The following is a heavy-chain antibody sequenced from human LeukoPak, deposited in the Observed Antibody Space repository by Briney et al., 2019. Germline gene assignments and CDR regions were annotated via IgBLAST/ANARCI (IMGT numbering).Heavy chain of an antibody. J-gene: IGHJ3*02. Sequence: QVQLQESGPGLVKASETLSLTCSVSGGPIDSYYWNWIRQPPGKGLEWIGWIYSDGTTNYNPSLESRVTISVDTSKKQFSLKWSSLTAADTALYYCAASGSVERGASHIWGQGTMVTVSS. CDR3: AASGSVERGASHI. V-gene: IGHV4-59*01. D-gene: IGHD3-10*01. CDR2: IYSDGTT. CDR1: GGPIDSYY.